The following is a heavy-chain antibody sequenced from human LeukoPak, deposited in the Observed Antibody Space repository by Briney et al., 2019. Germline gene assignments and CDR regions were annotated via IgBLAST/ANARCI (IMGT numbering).Heavy chain of an antibody. Sequence: GGSLRLSCAASGFAFSSFAMTWVRQAPGKGLEWVSAISGPGVTTYYTDSVRGRFTITRDDSGNTLYLEMNSLRVEDTAVYYCAKGYWLRFYFDAWGQGTLVTVSS. CDR3: AKGYWLRFYFDA. CDR1: GFAFSSFA. J-gene: IGHJ4*02. V-gene: IGHV3-23*01. D-gene: IGHD5-12*01. CDR2: ISGPGVTT.